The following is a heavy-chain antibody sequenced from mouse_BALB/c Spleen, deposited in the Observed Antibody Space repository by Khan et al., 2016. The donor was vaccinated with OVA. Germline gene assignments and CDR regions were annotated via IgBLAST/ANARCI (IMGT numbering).Heavy chain of an antibody. V-gene: IGHV3-2*02. J-gene: IGHJ4*01. D-gene: IGHD2-13*01. CDR3: ARSLYYSDSYAMDY. Sequence: EVQLQESGPGLVKPSQSLSLTCTVTGYSITSDYAWNWIRQFPGNKLEWMGYISSTGSTSYNPSLKSRISITRDTSKNQFFVHLNSVTTEDTATYYCARSLYYSDSYAMDYWGQGTSVTVSS. CDR2: ISSTGST. CDR1: GYSITSDYA.